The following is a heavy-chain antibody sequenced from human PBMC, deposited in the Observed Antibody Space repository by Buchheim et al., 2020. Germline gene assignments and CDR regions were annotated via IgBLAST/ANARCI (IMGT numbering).Heavy chain of an antibody. J-gene: IGHJ4*02. CDR1: GFTFSSYS. CDR3: ARDKNYYGSGSYSY. CDR2: ISSSSSTI. V-gene: IGHV3-48*04. Sequence: EVQLVESGGGLVQPGGSLRLSCAASGFTFSSYSMNWVRQAPGKGLEWGSYISSSSSTIYYADSVKGRFTISGDNAKKSLDLQMNSLRAEDTAVYYCARDKNYYGSGSYSYWGQGTL. D-gene: IGHD3-10*01.